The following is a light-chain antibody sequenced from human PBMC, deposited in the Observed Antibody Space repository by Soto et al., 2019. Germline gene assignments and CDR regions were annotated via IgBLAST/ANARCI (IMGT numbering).Light chain of an antibody. CDR1: SSDVGSYNL. CDR2: DVS. CDR3: SSYTSSSTYV. Sequence: QSALTQPASVSGSPGQSITISCTGTSSDVGSYNLVSWYQQHPGKAPKLMIYDVSNRPSGVSNRFSGSKSGNTASLTISGIQAEDEADYYCSSYTSSSTYVFGTGTKLTVL. J-gene: IGLJ1*01. V-gene: IGLV2-14*02.